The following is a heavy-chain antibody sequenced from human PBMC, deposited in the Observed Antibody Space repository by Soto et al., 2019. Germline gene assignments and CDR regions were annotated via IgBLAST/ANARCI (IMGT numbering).Heavy chain of an antibody. D-gene: IGHD6-13*01. CDR2: ISGVGDTT. Sequence: GGSLRLSCVVSGFTFTSYAMSWVRQAPGKGLEWVSTISGVGDTTYYADSVKGRFTISRDNPKNTLHLQMNSLRAEDTALYYCAKDSDIAAPRDFYGMDVWGQGTTVTVSS. CDR1: GFTFTSYA. V-gene: IGHV3-23*01. CDR3: AKDSDIAAPRDFYGMDV. J-gene: IGHJ6*02.